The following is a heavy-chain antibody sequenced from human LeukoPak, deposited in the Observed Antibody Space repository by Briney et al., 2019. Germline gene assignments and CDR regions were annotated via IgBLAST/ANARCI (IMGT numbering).Heavy chain of an antibody. CDR2: IKQDGSDK. CDR3: ARARTSGDEALPGNY. V-gene: IGHV3-7*01. D-gene: IGHD1-26*01. J-gene: IGHJ4*02. Sequence: GGSLRLPCAASGFTFSNYWMIWVRQAPGRGLEWVANIKQDGSDKSYVDSVKGRFTISRDNAKNSLYLQMNSLRAEDTAVYYCARARTSGDEALPGNYWGQGTLVTVSS. CDR1: GFTFSNYW.